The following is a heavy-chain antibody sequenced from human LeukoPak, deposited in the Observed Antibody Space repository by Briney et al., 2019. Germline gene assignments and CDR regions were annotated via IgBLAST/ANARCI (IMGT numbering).Heavy chain of an antibody. J-gene: IGHJ5*02. CDR2: IYYSGST. Sequence: SETLSLTCTVSGGSISSYYWSWIRQPPGKGLEWIGYIYYSGSTNYNPSLKSRVTISVDTSKNQFSLKLSSVTAADTAVYYCARRTMVRGYVRTNNWFDPWGQGTLVTVSS. CDR3: ARRTMVRGYVRTNNWFDP. D-gene: IGHD3-10*01. V-gene: IGHV4-59*12. CDR1: GGSISSYY.